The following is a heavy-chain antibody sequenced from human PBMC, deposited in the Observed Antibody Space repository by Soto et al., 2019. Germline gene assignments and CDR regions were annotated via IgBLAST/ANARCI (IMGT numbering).Heavy chain of an antibody. Sequence: GGYLVCRLLLHPGKGLEWIGYIYYSGSTYYNPSLKSRVTISVDTSKNQFSLKLSSVTAADTAVYYCARVSIEEAGPFAYWGRRTLVTVSS. CDR2: IYYSGST. D-gene: IGHD6-13*01. CDR3: ARVSIEEAGPFAY. J-gene: IGHJ4*02. CDR1: GGYL. V-gene: IGHV4-31*02.